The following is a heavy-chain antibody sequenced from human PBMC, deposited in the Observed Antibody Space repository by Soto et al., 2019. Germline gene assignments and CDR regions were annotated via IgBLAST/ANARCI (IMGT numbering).Heavy chain of an antibody. Sequence: ASVKVSCKASGYTFTGYYMHWVRQAPGQGLEWMGWINPNSGGTNYAQKFQGRVTMTRDTSISTAYMELSRLRSDDKAVYYCARGKAGFTIFGVVNNWFDPWGQGTLVTVSS. CDR3: ARGKAGFTIFGVVNNWFDP. CDR1: GYTFTGYY. CDR2: INPNSGGT. V-gene: IGHV1-2*02. J-gene: IGHJ5*02. D-gene: IGHD3-3*01.